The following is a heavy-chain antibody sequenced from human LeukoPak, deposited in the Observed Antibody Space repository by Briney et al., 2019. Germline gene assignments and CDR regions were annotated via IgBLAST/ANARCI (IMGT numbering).Heavy chain of an antibody. Sequence: SETLSLTCAVYGGSFSGYYWSWIRQPPGKGLEWIGEINHSGSTNYNPSPKSRVTISVDTSKNQFSLKLSSVTAADTAVYYCARVSPIAAAGTFGYGMDVWGQGTTVTVSS. CDR2: INHSGST. CDR1: GGSFSGYY. V-gene: IGHV4-34*01. CDR3: ARVSPIAAAGTFGYGMDV. J-gene: IGHJ6*02. D-gene: IGHD6-13*01.